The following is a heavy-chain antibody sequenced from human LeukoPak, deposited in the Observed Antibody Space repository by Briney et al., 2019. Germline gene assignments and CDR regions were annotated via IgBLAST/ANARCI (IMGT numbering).Heavy chain of an antibody. D-gene: IGHD5-18*01. CDR1: GYRFTSYW. J-gene: IGHJ4*02. V-gene: IGHV5-51*01. CDR3: ARPQRGYSYGRNPYFDY. CDR2: IYPGDSDT. Sequence: PGESLKISCKGSGYRFTSYWIGWVRQMPGKGLEWMGIIYPGDSDTRYSPSFQGQVTISADKSISTAYLQWSSLKASDTAMYYCARPQRGYSYGRNPYFDYWGQGTLVTVSS.